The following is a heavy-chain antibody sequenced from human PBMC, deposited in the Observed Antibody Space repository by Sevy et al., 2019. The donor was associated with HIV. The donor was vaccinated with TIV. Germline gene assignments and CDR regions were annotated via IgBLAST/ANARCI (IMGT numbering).Heavy chain of an antibody. CDR1: GFTFSSYA. CDR3: ARNGDSGYGFFDY. CDR2: ISYDGSNK. Sequence: GGSLRLSCAASGFTFSSYAMHWVRQAPGKGLEWVAVISYDGSNKYYAYSVKGRFTISRDNSKNTLYLQMNSLRAEDTAVYYCARNGDSGYGFFDYWGQGTLVTVSS. D-gene: IGHD5-12*01. J-gene: IGHJ4*02. V-gene: IGHV3-30*04.